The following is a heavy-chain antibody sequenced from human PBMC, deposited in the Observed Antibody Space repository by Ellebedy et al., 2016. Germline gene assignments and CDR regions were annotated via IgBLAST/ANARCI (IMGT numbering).Heavy chain of an antibody. CDR3: SPNFFDY. Sequence: GGPLRLSCAASRFTFSSYAMNWVRQAPGRGLEWVSTIDPSISSTYYADSVKGRFTISRDNSENTVYLQMNSLRAEDTAVYYCSPNFFDYWGQGTLVTVSS. V-gene: IGHV3-23*05. CDR1: RFTFSSYA. J-gene: IGHJ4*02. CDR2: IDPSISST.